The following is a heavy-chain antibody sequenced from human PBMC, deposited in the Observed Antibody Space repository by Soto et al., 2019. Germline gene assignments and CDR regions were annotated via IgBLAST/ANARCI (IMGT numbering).Heavy chain of an antibody. CDR3: ARSVGGSNINFDY. CDR2: MNPDSGNT. CDR1: GYAFTSYD. J-gene: IGHJ4*02. D-gene: IGHD3-10*01. V-gene: IGHV1-8*01. Sequence: ASVKVSCKASGYAFTSYDINWVRQATGQGPEWMGWMNPDSGNTGYVQKFQGRVTITRNTAISTAYMELSSLRSDDTAVYYCARSVGGSNINFDYWGQGTLVTVSS.